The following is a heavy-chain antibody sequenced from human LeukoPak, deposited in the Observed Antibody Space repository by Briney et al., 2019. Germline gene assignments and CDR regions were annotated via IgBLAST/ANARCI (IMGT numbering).Heavy chain of an antibody. Sequence: GGSLRLSCAASGFTFNTYAMTWVRQPPGKGLEWVSSINGGGNTYYADSVTGRFTISRDNSKNTLHLQMNSLRAEDTAVDYCASERQSEWQALPDYEPVDIWGQGTMVTVSS. J-gene: IGHJ3*02. CDR3: ASERQSEWQALPDYEPVDI. CDR1: GFTFNTYA. D-gene: IGHD4/OR15-4a*01. CDR2: INGGGNT. V-gene: IGHV3-23*01.